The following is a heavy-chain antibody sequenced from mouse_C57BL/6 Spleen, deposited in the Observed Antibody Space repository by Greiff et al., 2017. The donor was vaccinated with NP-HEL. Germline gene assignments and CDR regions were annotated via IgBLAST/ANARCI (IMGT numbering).Heavy chain of an antibody. Sequence: EVKVVESGGGLVKPGGSLKLSCAASGFTFSSYAMSWVRQTPEKRLEWVATISDGGSYTYYPDNVKGRFTISRDNAKNNLYLQMSHLKSEDTAMYYCARAYFPGNFDVWGTGTTVTVSS. D-gene: IGHD1-1*01. CDR1: GFTFSSYA. CDR2: ISDGGSYT. V-gene: IGHV5-4*03. J-gene: IGHJ1*03. CDR3: ARAYFPGNFDV.